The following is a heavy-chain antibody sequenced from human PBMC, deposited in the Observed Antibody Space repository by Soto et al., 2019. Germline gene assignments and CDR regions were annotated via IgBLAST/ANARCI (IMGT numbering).Heavy chain of an antibody. CDR3: ARAGDDCSAANCYVIDY. V-gene: IGHV1-3*04. CDR1: GYTFTNYA. D-gene: IGHD2-2*01. J-gene: IGHJ4*02. CDR2: INTGKGNT. Sequence: QVQLVQSGAEVKKPGASVKVSCKASGYTFTNYAMHWVRQAPGQGLEWMGWINTGKGNTKYSQKFQGRVTITRDTSASTAYMELSSLRSEDTAMYYCARAGDDCSAANCYVIDYWGQGTLVTVSS.